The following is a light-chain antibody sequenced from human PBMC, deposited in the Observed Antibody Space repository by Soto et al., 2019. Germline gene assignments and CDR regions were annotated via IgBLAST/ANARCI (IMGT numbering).Light chain of an antibody. CDR1: GSDVGGYNY. CDR3: SSYAGSNVV. J-gene: IGLJ2*01. CDR2: EVS. V-gene: IGLV2-8*01. Sequence: QSALTQPPSASGSPGQSVTISCTGTGSDVGGYNYVSWYQQHPGKAPKLMIYEVSKRPSGVPDRFSGSKSGNTASLTVSGLQAEDEADYYCSSYAGSNVVFGGGTKVTVL.